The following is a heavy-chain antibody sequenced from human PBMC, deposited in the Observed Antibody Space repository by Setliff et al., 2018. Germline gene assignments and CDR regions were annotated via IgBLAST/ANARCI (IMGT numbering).Heavy chain of an antibody. CDR2: IYYSGST. CDR3: ARGGSWYGSSFDS. CDR1: GGSISSYY. V-gene: IGHV4-59*01. D-gene: IGHD6-13*01. Sequence: TSETLSLTCTVSGGSISSYYWSWIRQPPGKGLEWIGCIYYSGSTNYSPSLKSRVTISVDTSKNQFSLKLTSVTAADTAVYYCARGGSWYGSSFDSWGQGRLVTVSS. J-gene: IGHJ4*02.